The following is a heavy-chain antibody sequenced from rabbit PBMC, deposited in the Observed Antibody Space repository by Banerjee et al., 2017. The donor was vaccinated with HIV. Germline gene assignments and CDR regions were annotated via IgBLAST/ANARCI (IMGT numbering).Heavy chain of an antibody. J-gene: IGHJ4*01. Sequence: QEQLEESGGDLVKPEGSLTLTCTASGFSLSSGAMSWVRQAPGKGLEWIGYINTGSSGKTYYASWAKGRFTISRSTSLNTVDLKMTSLTAADTATYFCARGGVGDAGYAAMPLWGPGTLVTVS. CDR3: ARGGVGDAGYAAMPL. CDR2: INTGSSGKT. D-gene: IGHD3-3*01. V-gene: IGHV1S47*01. CDR1: GFSLSSGA.